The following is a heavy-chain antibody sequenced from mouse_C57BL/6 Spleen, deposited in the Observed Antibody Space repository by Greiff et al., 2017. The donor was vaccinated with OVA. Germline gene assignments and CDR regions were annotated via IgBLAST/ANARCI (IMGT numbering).Heavy chain of an antibody. CDR1: GFTFSSYA. Sequence: DVKLVESGGGLVKPGGSLKLSCAASGFTFSSYAMSWVRQTPEKRLEWVATISDGGSYTYYPDNVKGRFTISRDNAKNNLYLQMSHLKSEDTAMYYCASFITTVVAPYYAMDYWGQGTSVTVSS. CDR3: ASFITTVVAPYYAMDY. V-gene: IGHV5-4*03. D-gene: IGHD1-1*01. J-gene: IGHJ4*01. CDR2: ISDGGSYT.